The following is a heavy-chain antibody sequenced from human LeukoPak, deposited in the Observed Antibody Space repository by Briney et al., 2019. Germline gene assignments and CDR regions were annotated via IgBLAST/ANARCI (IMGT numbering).Heavy chain of an antibody. D-gene: IGHD2-2*01. Sequence: GASVKVSFKASGYTFTSYGINWVRQATGQGLEWMGGIIPIFGTANYAQKFQGRVTITADESTSTAYMELSSLRSEDTAVYYCAGAYCSSTSCPPDYYYGMDVWGQGTTVTVSS. V-gene: IGHV1-69*13. CDR3: AGAYCSSTSCPPDYYYGMDV. CDR2: IIPIFGTA. J-gene: IGHJ6*02. CDR1: GYTFTSYG.